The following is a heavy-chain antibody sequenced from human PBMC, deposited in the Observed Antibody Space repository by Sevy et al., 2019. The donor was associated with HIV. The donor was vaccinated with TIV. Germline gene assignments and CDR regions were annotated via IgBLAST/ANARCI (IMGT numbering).Heavy chain of an antibody. Sequence: ASVKVSCKVSGYTLTELSMHWVRQAPGKGLEWMGGFDPEDRETIYAQKFQGRVTMSEDTSTDTAYMELSSLRSEDTAVYCCSTDLSTMVRGVREGYYYGMDVWGQGTAVGVSS. J-gene: IGHJ6*02. CDR3: STDLSTMVRGVREGYYYGMDV. CDR2: FDPEDRET. D-gene: IGHD3-10*01. V-gene: IGHV1-24*01. CDR1: GYTLTELS.